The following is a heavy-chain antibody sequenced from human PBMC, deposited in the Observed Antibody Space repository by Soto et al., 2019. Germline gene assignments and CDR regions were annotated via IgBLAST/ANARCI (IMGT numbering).Heavy chain of an antibody. CDR3: ARELDFWSGNPSPMDV. J-gene: IGHJ6*02. CDR1: GYTFTSYY. V-gene: IGHV1-46*01. CDR2: INPSGGST. D-gene: IGHD3-3*01. Sequence: GASVKVSCKASGYTFTSYYMHWVRQAPGQGLEWMGIINPSGGSTSYAQKFQGRVTMTRDTSTSTVYMELSSLRSEDTAVYYCARELDFWSGNPSPMDVWGQGTTVTVSS.